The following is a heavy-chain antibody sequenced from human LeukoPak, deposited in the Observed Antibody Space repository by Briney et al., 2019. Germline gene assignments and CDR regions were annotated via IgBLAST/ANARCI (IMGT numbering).Heavy chain of an antibody. CDR3: ARDRSLEMATWGY. J-gene: IGHJ4*02. CDR2: ISGNGGST. CDR1: GFTFSSYA. D-gene: IGHD5-24*01. V-gene: IGHV3-23*01. Sequence: GGSLRLSCAASGFTFSSYAMSWVRQAPGKGPEWVSAISGNGGSTYNADSVKGRFTVSRDNSKNTLYLRMNSLRAEDTAVYYCARDRSLEMATWGYWGQGTLVTVSS.